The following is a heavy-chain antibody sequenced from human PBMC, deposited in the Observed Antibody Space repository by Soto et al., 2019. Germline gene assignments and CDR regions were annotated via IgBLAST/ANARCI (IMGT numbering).Heavy chain of an antibody. V-gene: IGHV1-18*01. CDR3: TSNGPCNTANFFYYSMDV. D-gene: IGHD2-8*01. CDR1: GYTFNTYG. CDR2: ISAYNGNT. J-gene: IGHJ6*02. Sequence: QVQLVQSGGELKKPGASVRVSCKASGYTFNTYGFNWVRQAPGRGLEWVGWISAYNGNTDYAQMLQDRVTLTADTTASTAYMELRSLRSDDTAIYYCTSNGPCNTANFFYYSMDVWGQGTTVTVSS.